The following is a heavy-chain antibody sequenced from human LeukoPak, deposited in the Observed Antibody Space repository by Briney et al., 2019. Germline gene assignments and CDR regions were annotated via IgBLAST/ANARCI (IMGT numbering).Heavy chain of an antibody. CDR2: IKQDGSEK. CDR1: GFTFSSYA. CDR3: ARDYYYDSSGYYF. D-gene: IGHD3-22*01. Sequence: PGGSLRLSCAASGFTFSSYAMSWVRQAPGKGLEWVANIKQDGSEKYYVDSVKGRFTISRDNAKNSLYLQMNSLRAEDTAVYYCARDYYYDSSGYYFWGQGTLVTVSS. J-gene: IGHJ4*02. V-gene: IGHV3-7*03.